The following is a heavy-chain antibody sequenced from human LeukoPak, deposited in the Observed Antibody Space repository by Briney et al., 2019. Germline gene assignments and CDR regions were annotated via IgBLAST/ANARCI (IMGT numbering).Heavy chain of an antibody. CDR1: GGTFSSYA. V-gene: IGHV1-69*06. CDR2: IIPIFGTA. J-gene: IGHJ4*02. D-gene: IGHD3-16*01. CDR3: ARDYDYVWGSYFDY. Sequence: SVKVSCKASGGTFSSYAISWVRQAPGQGLEWMGGIIPIFGTANYAQKFQGRVTITADKSTSTAYMELSSLRSEDTAVYYCARDYDYVWGSYFDYWGQGTLVTVSS.